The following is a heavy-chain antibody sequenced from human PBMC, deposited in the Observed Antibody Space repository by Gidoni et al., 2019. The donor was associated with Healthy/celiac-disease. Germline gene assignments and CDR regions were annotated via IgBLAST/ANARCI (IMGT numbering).Heavy chain of an antibody. CDR3: AKDDMIVVVISAFDI. D-gene: IGHD3-22*01. J-gene: IGHJ3*02. V-gene: IGHV3-23*01. CDR1: GFTFSSYA. CDR2: ISGMGGRT. Sequence: EVQLLESGGGLVQPGGSLRLSCAASGFTFSSYAMSWVRQAPGKGLEWVSAISGMGGRTYYADSVKGRFTISRDNSKNTLYLQMNSLRAEDTAVYYCAKDDMIVVVISAFDIWGQGTMVTVSS.